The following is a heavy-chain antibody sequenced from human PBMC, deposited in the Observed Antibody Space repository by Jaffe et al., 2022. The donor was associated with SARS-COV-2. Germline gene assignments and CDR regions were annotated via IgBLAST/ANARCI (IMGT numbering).Heavy chain of an antibody. Sequence: EVQLVESGGGLVEPGRSLRLSCTGSGFTFGNYAMSWFRQAPGKGLEWVSHIRIKTYGGTADYAASVKGRFSLSRDDSRSIAYLQMNNLRTEDTAVYFCAARGSSGWYPYWGQGTLVTVSS. D-gene: IGHD6-19*01. V-gene: IGHV3-49*03. J-gene: IGHJ4*02. CDR3: AARGSSGWYPY. CDR1: GFTFGNYA. CDR2: IRIKTYGGTA.